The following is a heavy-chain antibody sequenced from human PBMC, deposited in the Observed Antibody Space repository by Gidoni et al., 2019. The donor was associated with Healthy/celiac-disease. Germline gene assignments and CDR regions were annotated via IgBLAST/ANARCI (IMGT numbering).Heavy chain of an antibody. CDR1: GFTFSSYA. CDR2: ISGSGGST. V-gene: IGHV3-23*01. J-gene: IGHJ3*02. CDR3: AKGYKEGTFSPTGYAFDI. Sequence: LRLSCAASGFTFSSYAMSWVRQAPGKGLEWVSAISGSGGSTYYADSVKGRFTISRDNSKNTLYLKMNSMRAEDTAVYYCAKGYKEGTFSPTGYAFDIWGQGTMVTVSS. D-gene: IGHD1-20*01.